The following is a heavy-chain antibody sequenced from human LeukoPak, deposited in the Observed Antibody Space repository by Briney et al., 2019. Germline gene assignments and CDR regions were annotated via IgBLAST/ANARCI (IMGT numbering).Heavy chain of an antibody. CDR1: GFTFSTYS. J-gene: IGHJ4*02. D-gene: IGHD3-22*01. CDR2: ISSSSSTI. Sequence: PGGSLRLSCVASGFTFSTYSMNWVRQAPGQGLEWISYISSSSSTIYYADSVKGRFTISRDNAKNSLYLQMNSLRAEDTALYYCARGNRGIVVVNVFDYWGQGTLVTVSS. CDR3: ARGNRGIVVVNVFDY. V-gene: IGHV3-48*01.